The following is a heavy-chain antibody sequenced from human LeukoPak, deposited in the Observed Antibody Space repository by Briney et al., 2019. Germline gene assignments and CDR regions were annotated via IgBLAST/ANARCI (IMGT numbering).Heavy chain of an antibody. CDR1: GGSISSGGYY. CDR3: ARRVGVGGSRLGAFDI. Sequence: SETLSLTCTVSGGSISSGGYYWSWIRQHPGKGLEWIGYIYYSGSTYYNPSLKSRVTISVDTSKNQFSLKLSSVTAADTAAYYCARRVGVGGSRLGAFDIWGQGTMVTVSS. D-gene: IGHD2-15*01. CDR2: IYYSGST. J-gene: IGHJ3*02. V-gene: IGHV4-31*03.